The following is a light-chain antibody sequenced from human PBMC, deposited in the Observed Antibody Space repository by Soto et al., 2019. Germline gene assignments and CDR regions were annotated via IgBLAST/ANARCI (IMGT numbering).Light chain of an antibody. Sequence: EIVLTQSPGTLSLSPGERATLSCRASQSVSSSYLAWYQQTPGQAPRLLIYGASSRATGIPDRFSGSGSGTDFTLTISRLEPEDFAVYYCQQYGGSPPITFGQGTRLEIK. CDR3: QQYGGSPPIT. J-gene: IGKJ5*01. V-gene: IGKV3-20*01. CDR2: GAS. CDR1: QSVSSSY.